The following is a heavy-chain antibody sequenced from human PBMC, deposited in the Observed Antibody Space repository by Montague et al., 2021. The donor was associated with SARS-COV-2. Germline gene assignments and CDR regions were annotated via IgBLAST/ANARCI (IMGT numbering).Heavy chain of an antibody. CDR1: GDSVSSNIAT. CDR2: TYYRSKWYN. V-gene: IGHV6-1*01. CDR3: ARIPVGSKYYFDF. Sequence: CAISGDSVSSNIATWNWTRQSPSRGLEWLGRTYYRSKWYNDYAESVKSRITIDPDASKHQFSLHLNSVTPEDTAVYYCARIPVGSKYYFDFWGQGTLVTVSS. D-gene: IGHD2-2*01. J-gene: IGHJ4*02.